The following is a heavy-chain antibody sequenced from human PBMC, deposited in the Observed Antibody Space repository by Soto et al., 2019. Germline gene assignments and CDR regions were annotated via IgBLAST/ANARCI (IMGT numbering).Heavy chain of an antibody. CDR3: AKVKVGDTRDSYVDS. CDR2: THSSGRT. V-gene: IGHV4-39*01. D-gene: IGHD1-26*01. Sequence: QLKESGPGLVKPSETLSLTCNVSGASVSSGSYFWGWIRQPPGKGLELIGSTHSSGRTYDKSSLNTRLTVSLNQCKNKFSVGTNAVTAADTVVKHCAKVKVGDTRDSYVDSWGQGKLVTVSS. J-gene: IGHJ4*02. CDR1: GASVSSGSYF.